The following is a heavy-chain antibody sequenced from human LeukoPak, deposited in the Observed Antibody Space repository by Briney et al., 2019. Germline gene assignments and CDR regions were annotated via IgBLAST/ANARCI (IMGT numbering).Heavy chain of an antibody. CDR3: ARDPRIVVVVAATGGGFGP. CDR1: GYTFTSYG. Sequence: ASVKVSCKASGYTFTSYGISWVRQAPGQGLEWMGWISAYNGNTNYAQKLQGRVTMTTDTSTSTAYMELRSLRSDDTAVYYCARDPRIVVVVAATGGGFGPWGQGTLVTVSS. V-gene: IGHV1-18*01. D-gene: IGHD2-15*01. CDR2: ISAYNGNT. J-gene: IGHJ5*02.